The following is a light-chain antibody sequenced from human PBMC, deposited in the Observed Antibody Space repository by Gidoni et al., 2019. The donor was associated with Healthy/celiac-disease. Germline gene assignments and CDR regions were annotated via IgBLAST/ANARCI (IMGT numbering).Light chain of an antibody. CDR3: CSYAGTDIHYV. CDR1: SSDVGTYKF. J-gene: IGLJ1*01. V-gene: IGLV2-11*01. CDR2: DVN. Sequence: QSALAQPRSVSGSPGPSVTISCTGTSSDVGTYKFVSWYQQHPGKAPKVVIFDVNQRPSGVPDRFSGSKSGATASLTISGLQADDEADYYCCSYAGTDIHYVFGTGTKVTVL.